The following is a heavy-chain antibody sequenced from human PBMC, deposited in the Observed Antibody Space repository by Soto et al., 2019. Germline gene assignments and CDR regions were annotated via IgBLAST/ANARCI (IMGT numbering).Heavy chain of an antibody. D-gene: IGHD6-6*01. CDR2: IYPGDSDT. Sequence: LGESLKISCKGSGYSFTSYWIGWVRQMPGKGLEWMGIIYPGDSDTRYSPSFQGQVTISADKSISTAYLQWSSLKASDTAMYYWARHEAAARRNYDYYGMDVWGQGTTVTVSS. CDR3: ARHEAAARRNYDYYGMDV. J-gene: IGHJ6*02. CDR1: GYSFTSYW. V-gene: IGHV5-51*01.